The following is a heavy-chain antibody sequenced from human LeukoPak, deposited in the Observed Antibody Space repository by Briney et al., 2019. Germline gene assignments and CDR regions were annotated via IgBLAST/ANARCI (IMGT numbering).Heavy chain of an antibody. CDR1: GYSISSGYY. CDR2: IYHSGST. D-gene: IGHD2-2*01. J-gene: IGHJ4*02. CDR3: ARVRGYCSSTICYRYYFDY. Sequence: PSETLSLTCAVSGYSISSGYYWGWIWQPPGKGLEWIGTIYHSGSTYYNPSLKSRVTISVDTSKNQFSLKLTSVTAADTAVYYCARVRGYCSSTICYRYYFDYWGQGTLVTVSS. V-gene: IGHV4-38-2*01.